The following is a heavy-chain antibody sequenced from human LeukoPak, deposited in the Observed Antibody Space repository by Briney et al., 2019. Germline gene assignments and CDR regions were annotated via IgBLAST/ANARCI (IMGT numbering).Heavy chain of an antibody. D-gene: IGHD5-18*01. CDR1: GYTFTGYY. Sequence: GASAKVSCKASGYTFTGYYMHWVRQAPGQGLEWMGWINPNSGGTNYAQKFQGRVTMARDTSISTAYMELSGLRSDDTAVYYCATWTAIEYYFDYWGQGTLVTVSS. J-gene: IGHJ4*02. CDR3: ATWTAIEYYFDY. V-gene: IGHV1-2*02. CDR2: INPNSGGT.